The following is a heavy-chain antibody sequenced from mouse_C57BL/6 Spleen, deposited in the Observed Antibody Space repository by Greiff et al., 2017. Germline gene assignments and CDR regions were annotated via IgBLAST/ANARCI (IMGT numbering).Heavy chain of an antibody. CDR1: GYAFSSYW. V-gene: IGHV1-80*01. J-gene: IGHJ1*03. Sequence: QVQLQQSGAELVKPGASVKISCKASGYAFSSYWLNWVKQRPGKGLEWIGQIYPGDGDTNYNGQFTGKATLTADKSSSTAYMQLSSLTSEDSAVYFCAREKDYDYTGHWYCDVWGTGTTVTVAS. CDR2: IYPGDGDT. CDR3: AREKDYDYTGHWYCDV. D-gene: IGHD2-4*01.